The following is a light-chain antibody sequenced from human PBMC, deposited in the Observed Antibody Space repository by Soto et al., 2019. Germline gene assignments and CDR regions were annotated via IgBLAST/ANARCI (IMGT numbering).Light chain of an antibody. Sequence: QSVLSQPASVSGSPGQSITISCTGTSSDVGGYNYVSWYQQHPGKAPKLMIYDVSNRSSGVSTRFSGSKSGNTASLTISWLQAEDEADYYCSSYTSSSSYVFGTGTKVTVL. CDR1: SSDVGGYNY. J-gene: IGLJ1*01. CDR3: SSYTSSSSYV. CDR2: DVS. V-gene: IGLV2-14*01.